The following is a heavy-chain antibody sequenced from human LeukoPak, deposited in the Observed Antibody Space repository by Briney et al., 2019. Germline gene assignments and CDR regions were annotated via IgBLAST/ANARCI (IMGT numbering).Heavy chain of an antibody. D-gene: IGHD3-10*02. J-gene: IGHJ4*02. CDR3: ARDYVTMAPDY. Sequence: GGFLRLSCAASGFTFNTYGMNWFRQAPGKGLEWLSYIGPGPSHTYYADSVRGRFVISRDDAKSSLYLQMSSLRAEDTAVYYCARDYVTMAPDYGGLGTLVTVSS. CDR2: IGPGPSHT. CDR1: GFTFNTYG. V-gene: IGHV3-21*01.